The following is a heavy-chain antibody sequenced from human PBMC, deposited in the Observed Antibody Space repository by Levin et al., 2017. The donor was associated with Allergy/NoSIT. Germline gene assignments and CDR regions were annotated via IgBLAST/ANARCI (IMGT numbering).Heavy chain of an antibody. V-gene: IGHV4-59*01. D-gene: IGHD3/OR15-3a*01. CDR1: GGSISSYY. CDR3: ARTDSSAGYFDY. CDR2: IYYSGST. Sequence: LSLTCTVSGGSISSYYWSWIRQPPGKGLEWIGYIYYSGSTNYNPSLKSRVTISVDTSKNQFSLKLSSVTAADTAVYYCARTDSSAGYFDYWGQGTLVTVSS. J-gene: IGHJ4*02.